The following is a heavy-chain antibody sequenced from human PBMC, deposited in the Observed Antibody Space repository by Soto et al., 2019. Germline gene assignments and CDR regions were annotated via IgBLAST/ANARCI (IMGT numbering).Heavy chain of an antibody. J-gene: IGHJ4*02. D-gene: IGHD1-26*01. V-gene: IGHV3-21*01. Sequence: GGSLRLSCAASGFTFSSYSMNWVRQAPGKGLEWVSSISSSSSYIYYADSVKGRFTISRDNAKNSLYLQMNSLRAEDTAVYYCAREFGRWELSAGGDGDYWGQGTLVTVSS. CDR3: AREFGRWELSAGGDGDY. CDR1: GFTFSSYS. CDR2: ISSSSSYI.